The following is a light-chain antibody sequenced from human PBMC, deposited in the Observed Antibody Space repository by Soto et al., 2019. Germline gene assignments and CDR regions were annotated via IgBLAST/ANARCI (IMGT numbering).Light chain of an antibody. Sequence: EIVLTQSPGTLSLSPGESATLSCRASQSVSSSQVAWYQQKPGQAPRLLIYGASSRATGIPDRFSGVGSETDFTLTNSRLEPEDFAVYYCQQYATSPHTFGQGTKLEIK. J-gene: IGKJ2*01. CDR2: GAS. CDR1: QSVSSSQ. CDR3: QQYATSPHT. V-gene: IGKV3-20*01.